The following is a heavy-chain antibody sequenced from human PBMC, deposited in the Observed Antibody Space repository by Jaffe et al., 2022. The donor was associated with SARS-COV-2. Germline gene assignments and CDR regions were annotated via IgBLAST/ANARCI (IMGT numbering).Heavy chain of an antibody. J-gene: IGHJ4*02. Sequence: QVQLVESGGGVVQPGRSLRLSCAASGFTFSSYAMHWVRQAPGKGLEWVAVISYDGSNKYYADSVKGRFTISRDNSKNTLYLQMNSLRAEDTAVYYCASPTGGYWGQGTLVTVSS. CDR3: ASPTGGY. CDR1: GFTFSSYA. CDR2: ISYDGSNK. D-gene: IGHD3-10*01. V-gene: IGHV3-30*04.